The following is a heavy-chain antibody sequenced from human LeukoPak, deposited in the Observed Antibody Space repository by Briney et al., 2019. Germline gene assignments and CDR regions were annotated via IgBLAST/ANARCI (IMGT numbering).Heavy chain of an antibody. J-gene: IGHJ6*03. CDR3: ARTRDIVLMVYDYYYYMDV. D-gene: IGHD2-8*01. V-gene: IGHV1-69*04. CDR1: GGTFSSYA. Sequence: GASVKVSCKASGGTFSSYAISWVRQAPGQGLEWMGRIIPILGIANYAQKFQGRVTITADKSTSTAYMELSSLRSEDTAVYYCARTRDIVLMVYDYYYYMDVWGKGTTVTVSS. CDR2: IIPILGIA.